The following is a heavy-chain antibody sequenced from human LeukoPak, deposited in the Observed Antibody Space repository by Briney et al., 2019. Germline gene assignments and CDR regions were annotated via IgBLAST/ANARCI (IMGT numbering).Heavy chain of an antibody. CDR2: IYYSGST. J-gene: IGHJ4*02. CDR1: GGSISSYY. V-gene: IGHV4-59*01. D-gene: IGHD3-16*02. Sequence: SETLSLTCTVSGGSISSYYWSWIRQPPGKGLEGMGDIYYSGSTNYNPSLKSRVTISVDTSKNQFSLKLSSVTAADTAVYYCARLKARYPYYFDYWPQGTLVRVSS. CDR3: ARLKARYPYYFDY.